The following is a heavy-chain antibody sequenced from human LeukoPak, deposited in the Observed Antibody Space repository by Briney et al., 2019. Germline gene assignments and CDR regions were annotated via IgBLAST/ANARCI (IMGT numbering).Heavy chain of an antibody. D-gene: IGHD1/OR15-1a*01. CDR3: AREFPELEHWAFDI. J-gene: IGHJ3*02. V-gene: IGHV1-69*13. CDR2: IIPIFGTA. Sequence: PVKVSCKASRGTFSSYAISWVRQAPGQGLEWMGGIIPIFGTANYAQKFQGRVTITADEPTSTAYMELSSLRSEDTAVYYCAREFPELEHWAFDIWGQGTMVTVP. CDR1: RGTFSSYA.